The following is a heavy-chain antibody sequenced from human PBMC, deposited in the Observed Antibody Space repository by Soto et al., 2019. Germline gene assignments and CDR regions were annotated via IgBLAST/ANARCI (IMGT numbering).Heavy chain of an antibody. V-gene: IGHV3-30*03. CDR1: GFSFSSYG. Sequence: GGSLRLSCAASGFSFSSYGMHWVRQAPGKGLEWVAMISYDGTDEYYADSVKGRFTISRDNSKNAVYLQMNSLRAEDTAVYYCARAKRIDDWLLYVLSPLDYWGQGTLVTVSS. CDR2: ISYDGTDE. D-gene: IGHD3-9*01. CDR3: ARAKRIDDWLLYVLSPLDY. J-gene: IGHJ4*02.